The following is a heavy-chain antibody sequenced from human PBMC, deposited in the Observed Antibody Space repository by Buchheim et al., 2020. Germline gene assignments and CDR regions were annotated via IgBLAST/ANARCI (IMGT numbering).Heavy chain of an antibody. D-gene: IGHD5-12*01. V-gene: IGHV3-23*01. CDR1: GFTISSYA. CDR2: IGSGGNT. Sequence: EVQLLESGGGLVQPGGSLRLSCAASGFTISSYAMRWVRQAPGKGLEWVSTIGSGGNTYYADSVKGRFTISRDNSKNMLSVEMHSLRAEDTAVYYCAKGGPSSLYYFDYGGQGTL. CDR3: AKGGPSSLYYFDY. J-gene: IGHJ4*02.